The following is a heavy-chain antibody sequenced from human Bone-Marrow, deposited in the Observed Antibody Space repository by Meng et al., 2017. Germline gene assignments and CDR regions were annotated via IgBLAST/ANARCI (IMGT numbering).Heavy chain of an antibody. J-gene: IGHJ5*02. Sequence: GESLKISCSASGFTFSSYWMSWVRQAPGKGLEWVANIKQDGSEKYYVDSVKGRFTISRDNAKNSLYLQMNSLRAEDTAVYYCARGGWQWVVGGNWFDPWGQGTLVTVSS. D-gene: IGHD6-19*01. CDR1: GFTFSSYW. V-gene: IGHV3-7*01. CDR3: ARGGWQWVVGGNWFDP. CDR2: IKQDGSEK.